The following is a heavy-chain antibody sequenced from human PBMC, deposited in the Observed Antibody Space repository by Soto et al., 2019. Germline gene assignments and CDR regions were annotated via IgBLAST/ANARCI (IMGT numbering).Heavy chain of an antibody. D-gene: IGHD6-19*01. Sequence: GESLKISCKGSGYSFTSYWIGWVRQMPGKGLEWMGIIYPGDSDNRYSPSFQGQVTISADKSISTAYLQWSSLKASETAMYYCARPAPIAVAVAAFDIWGQGTMVTVSS. CDR1: GYSFTSYW. J-gene: IGHJ3*02. CDR2: IYPGDSDN. V-gene: IGHV5-51*01. CDR3: ARPAPIAVAVAAFDI.